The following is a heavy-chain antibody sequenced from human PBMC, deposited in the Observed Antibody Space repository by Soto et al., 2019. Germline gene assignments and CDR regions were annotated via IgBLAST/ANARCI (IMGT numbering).Heavy chain of an antibody. Sequence: ASVKVSCKASGYTFTSYYMHWVRQAPGQGLEWMGIINPSGGSTSYAQKFQGRVTITADTSTSTAYMELSSLRSEDTAVYYCARSRDSSSWYKYGMDVWGQGTTVTVS. CDR3: ARSRDSSSWYKYGMDV. V-gene: IGHV1-46*01. D-gene: IGHD6-13*01. CDR2: INPSGGST. J-gene: IGHJ6*02. CDR1: GYTFTSYY.